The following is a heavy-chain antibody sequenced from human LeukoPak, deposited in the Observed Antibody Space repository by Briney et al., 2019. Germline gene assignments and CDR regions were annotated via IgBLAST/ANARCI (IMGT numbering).Heavy chain of an antibody. V-gene: IGHV4-59*01. CDR2: IYYSGST. CDR3: ARGGGESTNDY. D-gene: IGHD2-15*01. Sequence: SETLSLTCTVSGGSMSSYYWSSIRQPPGKGLEWIGSIYYSGSTNYNPSLKSRVTISINTSKNQFSQQQSSVTGADTAVYFCARGGGESTNDYWGQGTLVTVSS. J-gene: IGHJ4*02. CDR1: GGSMSSYY.